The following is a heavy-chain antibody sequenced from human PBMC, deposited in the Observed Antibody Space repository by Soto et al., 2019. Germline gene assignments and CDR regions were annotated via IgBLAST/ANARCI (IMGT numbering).Heavy chain of an antibody. V-gene: IGHV1-2*02. CDR3: ARHRFSSGSAYFDY. J-gene: IGHJ4*02. CDR1: GYTFTDFH. Sequence: ASVKVSCKASGYTFTDFHVHWVRQAPGQGLEWMGSINPNSGETDSAQKLQARATMATDRSINTVYMELSRLRSDDTAVYYCARHRFSSGSAYFDYWGQGTLVTVSS. D-gene: IGHD3-22*01. CDR2: INPNSGET.